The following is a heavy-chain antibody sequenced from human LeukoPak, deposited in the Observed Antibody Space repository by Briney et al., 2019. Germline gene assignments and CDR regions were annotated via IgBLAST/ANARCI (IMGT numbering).Heavy chain of an antibody. CDR1: GGSISSYY. J-gene: IGHJ3*02. CDR3: ARAGGVRGLDI. D-gene: IGHD3-10*01. V-gene: IGHV4-59*01. CDR2: IYYSGST. Sequence: TSETLSLTCTVSGGSISSYYWSWIRQPPGKGLEWIGYIYYSGSTNYNPSLKSRVTISVDTSKNQFSLKLSSVTAADTAVYYCARAGGVRGLDIWGQGTMVTVSS.